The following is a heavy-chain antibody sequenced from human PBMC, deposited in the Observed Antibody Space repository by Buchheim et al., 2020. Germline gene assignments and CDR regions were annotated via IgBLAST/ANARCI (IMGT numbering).Heavy chain of an antibody. CDR3: AKDRAVVVPAAAHYYYYGMDA. CDR1: GFTFSDYY. CDR2: ISYDGSNK. J-gene: IGHJ6*02. V-gene: IGHV3-30*18. Sequence: QVQLVESGGGLVKPGGSLRLSCAASGFTFSDYYMSWIRQAPGKGLEWVAVISYDGSNKYYADSVKGRFTISRDNSKNTLYLQMNSLRAEDTAVYYCAKDRAVVVPAAAHYYYYGMDAWGQGTT. D-gene: IGHD2-2*01.